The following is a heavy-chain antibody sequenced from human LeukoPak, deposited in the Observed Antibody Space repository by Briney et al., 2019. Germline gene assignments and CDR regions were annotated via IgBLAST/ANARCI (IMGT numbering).Heavy chain of an antibody. D-gene: IGHD3-10*01. CDR2: LYADGKT. Sequence: GGSLRLSCAASGLTVNSNYLNWVRQAPGKGLEWVSVLYADGKTYYADSVKGRFTISRDNSKNNLYLQMNSLRPEDTAVYYCARGGGYYGIDYWGQGTLVTVSS. V-gene: IGHV3-66*02. J-gene: IGHJ4*02. CDR3: ARGGGYYGIDY. CDR1: GLTVNSNY.